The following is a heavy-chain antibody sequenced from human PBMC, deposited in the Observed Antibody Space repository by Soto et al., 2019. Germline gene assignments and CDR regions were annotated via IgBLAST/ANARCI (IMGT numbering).Heavy chain of an antibody. Sequence: QLQLRESGPGLVKPSETLSLTCTVSGGSISGGVGGLYYWSWIRQPPGKALEWIGYIYDSGSTYYYPSLKSRVTISVDTSKNPFSLGLSSVTAADTAVYYCAREVIPLTTDWYFDLWGRGTLVTVSS. CDR2: IYDSGST. CDR1: GGSISGGVGGLYY. CDR3: AREVIPLTTDWYFDL. J-gene: IGHJ2*01. D-gene: IGHD4-17*01. V-gene: IGHV4-30-4*01.